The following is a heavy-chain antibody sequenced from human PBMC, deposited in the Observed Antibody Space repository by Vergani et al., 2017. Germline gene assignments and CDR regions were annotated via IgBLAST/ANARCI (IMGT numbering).Heavy chain of an antibody. V-gene: IGHV4-34*09. J-gene: IGHJ3*02. CDR3: ARGRAFDI. CDR2: INHSGST. CDR1: GGSFSGYY. Sequence: QVQLQESGPGLVKPSQTLSLTCTVYGGSFSGYYWSWIRQPPGKGLEWIGEINHSGSTNYNPSLKSRVTISVDTSKNQFSLKLSSVTAADTAVYYCARGRAFDIWGQGTMVTVSS.